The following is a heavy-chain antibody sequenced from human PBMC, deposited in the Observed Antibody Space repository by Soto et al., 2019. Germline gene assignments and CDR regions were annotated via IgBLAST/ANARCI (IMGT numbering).Heavy chain of an antibody. Sequence: EVQLVESGGGLVKPGGSLRLSCAASGFTFSNAWMSWVRQAPGKGLEWVGRIKSKTDGGTTDYAAPVKGRFTISRDDSKNTLYLQMNSLKTEDTAVYYCTTEDYCTNRVCYSPFDYWGQGTLVTVSS. J-gene: IGHJ4*02. V-gene: IGHV3-15*01. CDR1: GFTFSNAW. CDR2: IKSKTDGGTT. CDR3: TTEDYCTNRVCYSPFDY. D-gene: IGHD2-8*01.